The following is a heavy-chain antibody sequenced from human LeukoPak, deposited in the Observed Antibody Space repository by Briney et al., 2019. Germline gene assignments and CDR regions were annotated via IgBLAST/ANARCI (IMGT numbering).Heavy chain of an antibody. CDR3: ATDQRRWFGPRQIYYYGMDV. CDR2: FDPEDGET. CDR1: GYTLTELS. Sequence: ASVKVSCKVSGYTLTELSMHWVRQAPGKGLEWMGGFDPEDGETIYAQKFQGRVTMTEDTSTDTAYMALSSLRSEDTAVYYCATDQRRWFGPRQIYYYGMDVWGQGTTVTVSS. V-gene: IGHV1-24*01. D-gene: IGHD3-10*01. J-gene: IGHJ6*02.